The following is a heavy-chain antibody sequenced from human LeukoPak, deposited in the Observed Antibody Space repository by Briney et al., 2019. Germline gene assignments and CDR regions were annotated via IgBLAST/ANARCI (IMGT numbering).Heavy chain of an antibody. V-gene: IGHV3-33*01. CDR1: GFTFSNYG. Sequence: GGSLRLPCAASGFTFSNYGIHWVRQAPGKGLEWVAVIWSDGTNKYYADSVRGRFTISRDNSKNTLYLQMNGLRAEDTAVYYCARDQGYGGYDYCDYWGLGTLVTVSS. D-gene: IGHD5-12*01. J-gene: IGHJ4*02. CDR2: IWSDGTNK. CDR3: ARDQGYGGYDYCDY.